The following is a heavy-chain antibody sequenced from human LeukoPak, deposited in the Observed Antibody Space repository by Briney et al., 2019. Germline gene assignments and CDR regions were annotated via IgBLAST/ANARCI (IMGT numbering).Heavy chain of an antibody. Sequence: ASVKVSCKASGYTFTSYYMHWVRQAPGQGLEWMGIINPSGGSTSYAQKFQGRVTITRDTSTSTVYMELSSLRSEDTAVYYCASLQGAMATGPHDAFDIWGQGTMVTVSS. CDR2: INPSGGST. D-gene: IGHD5-18*01. V-gene: IGHV1-46*01. CDR3: ASLQGAMATGPHDAFDI. CDR1: GYTFTSYY. J-gene: IGHJ3*02.